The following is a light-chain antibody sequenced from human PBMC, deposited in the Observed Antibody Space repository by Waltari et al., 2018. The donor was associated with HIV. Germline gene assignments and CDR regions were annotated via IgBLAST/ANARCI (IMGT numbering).Light chain of an antibody. Sequence: SVLTQPPPASRTPGQRVTIPCSGSSSNIGSLYVYWYQQLPGPAPKLLIYRNNQRPSWVPDRCSGAKSGTTASLAIIGLRSEEEADYYCAAWDDSLSGPVFGGGTKLTVL. CDR3: AAWDDSLSGPV. V-gene: IGLV1-47*01. CDR1: SSNIGSLY. J-gene: IGLJ3*02. CDR2: RNN.